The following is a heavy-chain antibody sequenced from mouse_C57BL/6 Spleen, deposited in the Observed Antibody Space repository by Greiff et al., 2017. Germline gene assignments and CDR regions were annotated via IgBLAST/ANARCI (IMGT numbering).Heavy chain of an antibody. V-gene: IGHV1-61*01. J-gene: IGHJ4*01. CDR3: ERGWEGAMDD. Sequence: QVQLQQPGAELVRPGSSVTLSCKASGYTFTSYWMEWVKQRPGQGLEWIGNIYPSDSETHYNQKFKDKATLTVAKSSSTAYMQLSSLTSEDSAVYYCERGWEGAMDDWGQGTSVTVSS. D-gene: IGHD4-1*01. CDR2: IYPSDSET. CDR1: GYTFTSYW.